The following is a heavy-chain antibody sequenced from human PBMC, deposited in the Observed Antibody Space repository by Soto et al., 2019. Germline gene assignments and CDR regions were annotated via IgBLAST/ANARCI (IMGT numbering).Heavy chain of an antibody. CDR2: IYPGDSDT. D-gene: IGHD3-22*01. V-gene: IGHV5-51*01. CDR1: GYSFTSYW. CDR3: ARIPRYYDSSGYNGLYYFDY. Sequence: GESLKISCKGSGYSFTSYWIVWVRQMPGKGLEWMGIIYPGDSDTRYSPSFQGQVTISADKSISTAYLQWSSLKASDTAMYYCARIPRYYDSSGYNGLYYFDYWGQGTLVTVSS. J-gene: IGHJ4*02.